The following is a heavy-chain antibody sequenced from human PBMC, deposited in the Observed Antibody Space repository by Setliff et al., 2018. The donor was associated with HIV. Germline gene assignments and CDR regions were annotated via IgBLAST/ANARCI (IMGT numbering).Heavy chain of an antibody. CDR2: ISPYNGHI. V-gene: IGHV1-18*01. CDR1: GYTFTTYD. D-gene: IGHD4-17*01. Sequence: ASVKVSCKASGYTFTTYDITWVRQAPGQGLEWLGWISPYNGHINFAQKFQGGVTMTTDTATSTAYMEVRSLRSDDTAVYYCARTDYGGNSGGNYFDYWGQGSLVTVSS. CDR3: ARTDYGGNSGGNYFDY. J-gene: IGHJ4*02.